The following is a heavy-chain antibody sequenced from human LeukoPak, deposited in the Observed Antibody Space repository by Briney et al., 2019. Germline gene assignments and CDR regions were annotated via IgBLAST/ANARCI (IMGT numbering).Heavy chain of an antibody. CDR1: GFTFSSYS. V-gene: IGHV3-21*04. Sequence: GGSLRLSCAASGFTFSSYSMNWVRQAPGKGLEWVSSISSGSNTIFYADSVKGRFTISRDNAKNSLYLQMNSLRAEDTAVYYCARKDGYSSSWSFDYWGQGTLVTVSS. CDR2: ISSGSNTI. CDR3: ARKDGYSSSWSFDY. D-gene: IGHD6-13*01. J-gene: IGHJ4*02.